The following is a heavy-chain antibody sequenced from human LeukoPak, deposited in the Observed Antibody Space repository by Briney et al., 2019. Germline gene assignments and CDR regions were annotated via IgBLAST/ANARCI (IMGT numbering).Heavy chain of an antibody. J-gene: IGHJ4*02. V-gene: IGHV3-23*01. Sequence: PGGSLRLSCAASGFSFSSYAMNWVRQAPGKGLEWVSIIFGNGDTTYYADSVKGRFTVSRDNSKDTLYLQMNDLRPDDTAIYYCAKRNTMVRGGPCFDYWGQGTLVTVSS. D-gene: IGHD3-10*01. CDR1: GFSFSSYA. CDR2: IFGNGDTT. CDR3: AKRNTMVRGGPCFDY.